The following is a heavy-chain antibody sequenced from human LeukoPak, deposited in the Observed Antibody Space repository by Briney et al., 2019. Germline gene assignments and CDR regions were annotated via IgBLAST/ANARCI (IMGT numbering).Heavy chain of an antibody. Sequence: SETLSLTCTVSGGSISSSSYYWGWIRQPPGKGLEWIGSIYYSGSTYYNPSLKSRVTISVATSKNQFSLKLSSVTAADTAVYYCARDSKQVATINYWGQGTLVTVSS. V-gene: IGHV4-39*07. CDR3: ARDSKQVATINY. J-gene: IGHJ4*02. CDR1: GGSISSSSYY. D-gene: IGHD5-24*01. CDR2: IYYSGST.